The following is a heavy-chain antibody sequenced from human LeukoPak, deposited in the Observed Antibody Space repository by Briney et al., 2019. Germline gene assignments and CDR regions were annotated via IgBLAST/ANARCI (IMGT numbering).Heavy chain of an antibody. D-gene: IGHD3-10*01. CDR1: GGSISSSSYY. CDR3: ASRSGTYVSDY. J-gene: IGHJ4*02. Sequence: KTSETVSLTRTVSGGSISSSSYYWGWIRQPPGKGLEWIGSIYYSGSTYYNPSLKSRVTISVDTSKNQFSLKLSSVTAADTAVYYCASRSGTYVSDYWGQGTLVTVSS. CDR2: IYYSGST. V-gene: IGHV4-39*01.